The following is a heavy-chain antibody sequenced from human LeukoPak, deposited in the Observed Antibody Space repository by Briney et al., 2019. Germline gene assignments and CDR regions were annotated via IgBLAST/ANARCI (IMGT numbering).Heavy chain of an antibody. D-gene: IGHD2-2*01. V-gene: IGHV3-7*01. Sequence: GGCLRLSPVPSLFTPNTVWISGVCEAPEKRLEWGANINQDVSEVHYVDSVRGRFTISRDNAKNTLYLEMNSLRGDDTAVYFCASGGGSRSSTFDCASTSCPVDYWGQGTQVTVSS. CDR2: INQDVSEV. CDR1: LFTPNTVW. J-gene: IGHJ4*02. CDR3: ASGGGSRSSTFDCASTSCPVDY.